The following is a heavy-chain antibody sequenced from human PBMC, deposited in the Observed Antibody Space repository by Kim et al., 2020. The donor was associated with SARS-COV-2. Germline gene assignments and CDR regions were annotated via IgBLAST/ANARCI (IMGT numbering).Heavy chain of an antibody. V-gene: IGHV3-30-3*01. CDR1: GFTFSSYA. Sequence: GGSLRLSCAASGFTFSSYAMHWVRQAPGKGLEWVAVISYDGSNKYYADSVKGRFTISRDNSKNTLYLQMNSLRAEDTAVYYCARDLVNYDILTGYPNYYYYGMDVWGQGTTVTVSS. CDR2: ISYDGSNK. J-gene: IGHJ6*02. D-gene: IGHD3-9*01. CDR3: ARDLVNYDILTGYPNYYYYGMDV.